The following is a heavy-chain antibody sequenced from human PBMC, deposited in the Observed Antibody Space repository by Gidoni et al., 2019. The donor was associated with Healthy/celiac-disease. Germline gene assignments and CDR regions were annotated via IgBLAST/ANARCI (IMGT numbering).Heavy chain of an antibody. CDR1: GFTFSSYG. D-gene: IGHD2-15*01. V-gene: IGHV3-30*18. CDR3: AKCPPEGGGSCYAFDI. CDR2: ISYDGSNK. Sequence: QVQLVESGGGVVQPGRSLRPSCAASGFTFSSYGMHWVRQAPGKGLEWVAVISYDGSNKYYADSVKGRFTISRDNSKNTLYLQMNSLRAEDTAVYYCAKCPPEGGGSCYAFDIWGQGTMVTVSS. J-gene: IGHJ3*02.